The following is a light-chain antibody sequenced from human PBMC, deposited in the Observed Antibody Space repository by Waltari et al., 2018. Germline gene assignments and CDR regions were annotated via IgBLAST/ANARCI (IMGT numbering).Light chain of an antibody. V-gene: IGKV2-28*01. CDR3: MQALETVT. CDR2: SGS. J-gene: IGKJ3*01. Sequence: DIVMTQSPLSLSVTPGEPASISCRSSQSLLHSSGNNYLDWYVQKPGRVPQLLIYSGSNRSSGVPDRFSGSESGTDFTLKISRVEAEDVGVYYCMQALETVTFGPGTKVDIK. CDR1: QSLLHSSGNNY.